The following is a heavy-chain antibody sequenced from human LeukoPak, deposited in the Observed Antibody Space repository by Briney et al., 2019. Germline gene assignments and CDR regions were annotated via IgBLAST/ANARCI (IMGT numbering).Heavy chain of an antibody. J-gene: IGHJ3*02. D-gene: IGHD6-19*01. CDR1: GYTFTGYY. CDR2: INPNSGGT. CDR3: ARDRDIAVAGVAFDI. Sequence: ASVKVSCKASGYTFTGYYMHWVRQAPGQGLEWMGWINPNSGGTNYAQKFQGRVTMTRDTPISTAYMELSRLRSDDTAVYYCARDRDIAVAGVAFDIWGQGTMVTVSS. V-gene: IGHV1-2*02.